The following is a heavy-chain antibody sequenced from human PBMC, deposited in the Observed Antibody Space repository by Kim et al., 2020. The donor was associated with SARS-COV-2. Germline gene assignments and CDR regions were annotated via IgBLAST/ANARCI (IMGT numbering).Heavy chain of an antibody. CDR3: ARAKPYDFWSGYYTTYY. Sequence: SETLSLTCTVSGYSISSGYYWGWIRQPPGKGLEWIGSIYHSGSTYYNPSLKSRVTISVDTSKNQFSLKLSSVTAADTAVYYCARAKPYDFWSGYYTTYY. CDR1: GYSISSGYY. J-gene: IGHJ4*01. CDR2: IYHSGST. D-gene: IGHD3-3*01. V-gene: IGHV4-38-2*02.